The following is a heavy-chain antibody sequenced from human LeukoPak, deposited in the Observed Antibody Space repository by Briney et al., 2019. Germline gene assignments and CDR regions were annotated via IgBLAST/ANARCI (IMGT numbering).Heavy chain of an antibody. CDR2: IYYTGST. D-gene: IGHD1-26*01. Sequence: PSETLSLTCTVSGDPISSYYWSWIRQPPGKGLEWIGYIYYTGSTNYNPSLKSRVTISVDTSKNQFSLKLSSVTAADTAVYYCARQEAVGATQYFQHWGQGTLVTVSS. J-gene: IGHJ1*01. V-gene: IGHV4-59*08. CDR1: GDPISSYY. CDR3: ARQEAVGATQYFQH.